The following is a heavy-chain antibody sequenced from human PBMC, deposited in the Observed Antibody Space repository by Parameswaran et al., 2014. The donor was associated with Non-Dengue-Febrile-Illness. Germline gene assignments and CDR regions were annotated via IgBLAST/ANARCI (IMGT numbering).Heavy chain of an antibody. Sequence: VRQMPGKGLEWIGEVNHSGSTNYKPSLKSRVTISIDTSKNQFSLKMNSVTAADTAVYYCASRAHFWTAYYPLRGAFDIWGQGTMVTVSS. CDR2: VNHSGST. V-gene: IGHV4-34*01. J-gene: IGHJ3*02. D-gene: IGHD3/OR15-3a*01. CDR3: ASRAHFWTAYYPLRGAFDI.